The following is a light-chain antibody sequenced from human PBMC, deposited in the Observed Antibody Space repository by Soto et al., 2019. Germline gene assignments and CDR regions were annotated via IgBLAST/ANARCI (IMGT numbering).Light chain of an antibody. CDR2: TAS. CDR3: QQAASFPIT. J-gene: IGKJ5*01. Sequence: DIQMTQSPSSVSASVGDRVTITCRASQGVSTWLAWYQQKPGKAPNLLIYTASSLQSGVPSRFSGSWSGTDFTLTINGLQPEDFATYYCQQAASFPITFGQGTRLEIK. V-gene: IGKV1-12*01. CDR1: QGVSTW.